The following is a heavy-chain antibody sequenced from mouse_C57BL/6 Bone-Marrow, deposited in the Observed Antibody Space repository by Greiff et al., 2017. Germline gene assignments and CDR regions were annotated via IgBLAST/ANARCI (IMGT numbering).Heavy chain of an antibody. CDR1: GFTFSSYG. D-gene: IGHD1-1*01. CDR3: ARGSYFDY. CDR2: ISSGGSYT. V-gene: IGHV5-6*01. Sequence: EVQLVESGGDLVKPGGSLKLSCAASGFTFSSYGMSWVRQTPDQRLEWVATISSGGSYTYYPDSVKGRFTISRDNAKNTLYLQMSSLKAEDTAMYYCARGSYFDYWGQGTTLTVSS. J-gene: IGHJ2*01.